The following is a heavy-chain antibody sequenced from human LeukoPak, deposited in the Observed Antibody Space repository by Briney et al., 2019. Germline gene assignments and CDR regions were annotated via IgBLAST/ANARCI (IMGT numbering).Heavy chain of an antibody. J-gene: IGHJ3*02. V-gene: IGHV3-30-3*01. D-gene: IGHD3-22*01. CDR2: ISYDGSNK. CDR3: ASSRPRHFSPKYYYDSTHYWEALDI. CDR1: GFTFSSYA. Sequence: PGGSLRLSCAASGFTFSSYAMHWVRQAPGKGLEWVAVISYDGSNKYYADSVKGRFTISRDNSKNTLYLQMNSLRAEDTAVYYCASSRPRHFSPKYYYDSTHYWEALDIWGQGTMVTVSS.